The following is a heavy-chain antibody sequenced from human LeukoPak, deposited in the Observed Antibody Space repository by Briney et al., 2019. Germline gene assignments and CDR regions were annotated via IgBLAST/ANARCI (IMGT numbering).Heavy chain of an antibody. CDR2: INPNSGGT. CDR3: ARDSKDDYVWGSYRYSFDY. Sequence: ASVKVSCKASGYTFTGYCMHWVRQAPGQGLEWMGRINPNSGGTNYAQKFQGRVTMTRDTSISTAYMELSRLRSDDTAVYYCARDSKDDYVWGSYRYSFDYWGQGTLVTVSS. V-gene: IGHV1-2*06. D-gene: IGHD3-16*02. J-gene: IGHJ4*02. CDR1: GYTFTGYC.